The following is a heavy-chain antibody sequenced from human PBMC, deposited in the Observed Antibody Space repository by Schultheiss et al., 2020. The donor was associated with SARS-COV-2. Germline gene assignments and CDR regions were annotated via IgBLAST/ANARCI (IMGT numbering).Heavy chain of an antibody. Sequence: GGSLRLSCAASGFTFSSYWMHWVRQAPGKGLVWVSRINSDGSSTSYADSVKGRFTISRDNAKNTLYLQMNSLRAEDTAVYYCAKFGSGYSIPAYYFDYWGQGTLVTVSS. V-gene: IGHV3-74*01. CDR3: AKFGSGYSIPAYYFDY. D-gene: IGHD3-22*01. J-gene: IGHJ4*02. CDR1: GFTFSSYW. CDR2: INSDGSST.